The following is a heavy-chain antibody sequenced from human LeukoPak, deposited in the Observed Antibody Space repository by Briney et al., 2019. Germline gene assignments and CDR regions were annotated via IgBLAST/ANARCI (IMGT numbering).Heavy chain of an antibody. CDR3: ARDLLYYYDNSGLDY. D-gene: IGHD3-22*01. V-gene: IGHV3-30-3*01. Sequence: GGSLRLSCAASGFTFSSYAMHWVRQAPGKGLEWVAVISYDGSNKYYADSVKGRFTISRDNSKNTLYLQMNSLRAEDTAVYYCARDLLYYYDNSGLDYWGQGTLVTVSS. CDR2: ISYDGSNK. CDR1: GFTFSSYA. J-gene: IGHJ4*02.